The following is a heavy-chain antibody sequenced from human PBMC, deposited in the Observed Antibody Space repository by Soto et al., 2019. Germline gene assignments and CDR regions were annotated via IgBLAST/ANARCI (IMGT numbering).Heavy chain of an antibody. V-gene: IGHV4-59*12. CDR2: IYYSGST. CDR1: GGSISSYY. J-gene: IGHJ6*03. CDR3: ARDCSGGSCYSSSPGDYYYMDV. D-gene: IGHD2-15*01. Sequence: SETLSLTCTVSGGSISSYYWSWIRQPPGKGLEWIGYIYYSGSTNYNPSLKSRVTISVDTSKNQFSLKLSSVTAADTAVYYCARDCSGGSCYSSSPGDYYYMDVWGKGTTVTVSS.